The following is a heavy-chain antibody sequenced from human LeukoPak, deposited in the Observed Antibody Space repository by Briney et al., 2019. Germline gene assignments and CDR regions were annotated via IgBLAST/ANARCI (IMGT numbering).Heavy chain of an antibody. CDR1: GHTLKDLS. Sequence: ASVKVSCKAFGHTLKDLSIHWVRQAPGKGLEWLGGFDPEDDERMYAPKFQGRVTVTEDNSIDTAYMELTSLSSDDTGVYYCSTERAGNYWGQGPLVTVSS. CDR2: FDPEDDER. CDR3: STERAGNY. V-gene: IGHV1-24*01. J-gene: IGHJ4*02.